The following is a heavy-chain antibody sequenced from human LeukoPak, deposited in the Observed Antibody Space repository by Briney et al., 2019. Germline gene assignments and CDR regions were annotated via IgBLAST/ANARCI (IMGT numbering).Heavy chain of an antibody. CDR3: ATNGYYCMDV. Sequence: SETLSLTCTVSGGSISSSSYYWGWIRQPPGKGLEWIGSIYYSGSTYYNPSLKSRVTISVDKSQNQFSLKVNSLTAADTAVYYCATNGYYCMDVWGKGTTVTVSS. D-gene: IGHD2-8*01. CDR1: GGSISSSSYY. V-gene: IGHV4-39*07. J-gene: IGHJ6*03. CDR2: IYYSGST.